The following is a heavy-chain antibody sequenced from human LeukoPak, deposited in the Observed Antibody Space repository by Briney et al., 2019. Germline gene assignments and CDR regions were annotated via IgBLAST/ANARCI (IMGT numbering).Heavy chain of an antibody. CDR3: AREGHGYSGYVYFDY. J-gene: IGHJ4*02. D-gene: IGHD5-12*01. CDR1: GFTFSSYA. V-gene: IGHV3-30-3*01. CDR2: ISYDGSNK. Sequence: GGSLRLSCAASGFTFSSYAMSWVRQAPGKGLEWVAVISYDGSNKYYADSVKGRFTISRDNSKNTLYLQMNSLRAEDTAVYYCAREGHGYSGYVYFDYWGQGTLVTVSS.